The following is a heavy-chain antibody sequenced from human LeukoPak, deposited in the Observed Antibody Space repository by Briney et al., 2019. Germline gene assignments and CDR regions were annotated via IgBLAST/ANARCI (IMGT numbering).Heavy chain of an antibody. V-gene: IGHV3-23*01. CDR2: ISGGGGYT. J-gene: IGHJ4*02. Sequence: GGSLRLSCAACGLTFSSYSMTWARQAPGKGLEWVSGISGGGGYTYYADSVKGRFTISRDNSKNTLYLQMNSPRADDTAVYYCAKDSAVGHSAIPISYWWQGSLVSVS. CDR1: GLTFSSYS. CDR3: AKDSAVGHSAIPISY.